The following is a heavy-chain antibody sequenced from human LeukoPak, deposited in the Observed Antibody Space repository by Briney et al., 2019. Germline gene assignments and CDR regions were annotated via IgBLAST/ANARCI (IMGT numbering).Heavy chain of an antibody. D-gene: IGHD5-12*01. J-gene: IGHJ6*04. V-gene: IGHV1-69*13. CDR2: IIPIFGTA. CDR1: GYTFTSYG. CDR3: ARWAATMAGGAHYYYYGMDV. Sequence: ASVKVSCKASGYTFTSYGISWVRQAPGQGLEWMGGIIPIFGTANYAQKFQGRVAITADESTSTAYMELSSLRSEDTAVYYCARWAATMAGGAHYYYYGMDVWGKGTTVTVSS.